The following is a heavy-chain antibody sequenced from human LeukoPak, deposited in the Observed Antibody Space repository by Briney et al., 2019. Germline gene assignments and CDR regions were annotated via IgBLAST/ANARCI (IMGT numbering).Heavy chain of an antibody. D-gene: IGHD6-19*01. CDR1: GFTFSSYG. V-gene: IGHV3-30*18. J-gene: IGHJ4*02. Sequence: QPGRSLRLSCAASGFTFSSYGMHWVRQAPGKGLEWVAVISYDGSNKYYADSVKGRFTISRDNSKNTLYLQMNSLRAEDTAVHYCAKKDGYSSGWYPDYWGQGTLVTVSS. CDR3: AKKDGYSSGWYPDY. CDR2: ISYDGSNK.